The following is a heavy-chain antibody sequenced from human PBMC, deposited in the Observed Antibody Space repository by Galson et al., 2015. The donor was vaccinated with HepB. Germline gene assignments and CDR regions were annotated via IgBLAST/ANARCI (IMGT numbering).Heavy chain of an antibody. CDR2: IIPIFGTA. Sequence: SVKVSCKASGGTFSSYAISWVRQAPGQGLEWMGGIIPIFGTANYAQKFQGRVTITADESTSTAYMELSSLRSEDTAVYYCAYSGYDPSWTLWYWGQGTLVTVSS. CDR3: AYSGYDPSWTLWY. D-gene: IGHD5-12*01. J-gene: IGHJ4*02. V-gene: IGHV1-69*13. CDR1: GGTFSSYA.